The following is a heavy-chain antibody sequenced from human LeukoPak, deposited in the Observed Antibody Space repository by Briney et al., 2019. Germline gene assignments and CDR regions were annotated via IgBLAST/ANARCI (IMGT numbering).Heavy chain of an antibody. Sequence: GGSLRLSCAASGFTFGSYAMSWVRQAPGKGLEWVSALSGSGASTYYADSVKGRFTISRDNSKNTLYLQMNSLRAEDTAVYYCAKDHVPVAYCGGDCYSDYFDYWGQGTLVTVSS. D-gene: IGHD2-21*02. J-gene: IGHJ4*02. CDR1: GFTFGSYA. CDR2: LSGSGAST. V-gene: IGHV3-23*01. CDR3: AKDHVPVAYCGGDCYSDYFDY.